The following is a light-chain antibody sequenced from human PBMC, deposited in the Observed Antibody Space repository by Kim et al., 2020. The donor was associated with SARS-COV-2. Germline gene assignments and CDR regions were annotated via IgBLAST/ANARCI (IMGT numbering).Light chain of an antibody. CDR1: QSVDSNY. J-gene: IGKJ2*01. V-gene: IGKV3-20*01. CDR2: VAS. CDR3: QQYGSSPYT. Sequence: PGERATLSCRASQSVDSNYLAWFQQKPGQAPRLLIYVASSRATGIPDRFSGSGSGTDFTLTISRLEPEDFAVYYCQQYGSSPYTFGHGTKLE.